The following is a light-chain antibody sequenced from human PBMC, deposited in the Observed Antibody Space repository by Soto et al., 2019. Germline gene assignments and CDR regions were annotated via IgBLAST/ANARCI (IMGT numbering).Light chain of an antibody. J-gene: IGLJ1*01. CDR3: EAWDDRLYV. Sequence: QSVLTQPPSASGAPGQTVTISCSGSSSNIGSHTVNWYQHLPGTAPKLLIYSNTQRPLGVPVRFSGSKSGTSASLAISGLQSEDEAEYYCEAWDDRLYVFGTGTKVTV. CDR1: SSNIGSHT. CDR2: SNT. V-gene: IGLV1-44*01.